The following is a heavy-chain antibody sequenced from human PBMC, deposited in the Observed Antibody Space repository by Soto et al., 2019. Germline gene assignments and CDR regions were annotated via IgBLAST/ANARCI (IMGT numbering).Heavy chain of an antibody. Sequence: GGSLRLSCAASGFTFSSYAMSWVRQAPGKGLEWVSAISGSGGSTYYADSVKGRFTISRDNSKNTLYLQMNSLRAEDTAVYYCAGRVPRNYYYYYGMDVWGQGTTVTVSS. D-gene: IGHD1-26*01. J-gene: IGHJ6*02. CDR3: AGRVPRNYYYYYGMDV. CDR1: GFTFSSYA. CDR2: ISGSGGST. V-gene: IGHV3-23*01.